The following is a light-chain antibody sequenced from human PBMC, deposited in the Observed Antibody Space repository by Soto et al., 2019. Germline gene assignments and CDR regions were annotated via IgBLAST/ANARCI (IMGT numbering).Light chain of an antibody. CDR2: GAS. CDR3: QQHGSSPWT. V-gene: IGKV3-20*01. J-gene: IGKJ1*01. CDR1: QRISSN. Sequence: EVVMTQSPATLSVSPGERATLSCRASQRISSNLAWYQQKPGQAPRLLIYGASTRATGISDRFSGSGSGTDFTLTISRLEPEDFAVYFCQQHGSSPWTFGQGTKVEIK.